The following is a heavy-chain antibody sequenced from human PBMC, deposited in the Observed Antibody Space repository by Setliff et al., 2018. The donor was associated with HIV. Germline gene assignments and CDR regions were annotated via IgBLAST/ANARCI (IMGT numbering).Heavy chain of an antibody. D-gene: IGHD1-26*01. J-gene: IGHJ6*03. CDR1: GFTFSSYE. V-gene: IGHV3-15*01. CDR3: TRGWEPDYYYYYMDV. CDR2: IKSKPDGGTT. Sequence: PGGSLRLSCAASGFTFSSYEMNWVRQAPGKGLEWIGLIKSKPDGGTTDYAAPVRGRFTISRDDSKNTLYLQMNSLKTEDTAVYYCTRGWEPDYYYYYMDVWGKGTTVTVSS.